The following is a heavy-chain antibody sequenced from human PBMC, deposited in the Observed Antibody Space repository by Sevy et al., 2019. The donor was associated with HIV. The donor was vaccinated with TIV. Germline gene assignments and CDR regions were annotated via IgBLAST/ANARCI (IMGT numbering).Heavy chain of an antibody. J-gene: IGHJ4*02. D-gene: IGHD3-10*01. V-gene: IGHV1-2*02. CDR2: INPNSGGT. CDR3: ARAFDSGY. Sequence: ASVKVSCKASGYTFTDYYIHWVRQAPGQGLEWMGWINPNSGGTNYGEKFHGRVTMTRDTSISTAYMGLSGLRSDDTAVYYCARAFDSGYWGQGTLVTVSS. CDR1: GYTFTDYY.